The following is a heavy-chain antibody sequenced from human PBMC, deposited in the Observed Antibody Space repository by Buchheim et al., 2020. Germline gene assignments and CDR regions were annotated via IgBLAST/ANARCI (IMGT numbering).Heavy chain of an antibody. J-gene: IGHJ4*02. D-gene: IGHD3-22*01. Sequence: QVQLQQWGAGLLKPSETLSLTCAAYGGSFSGYYWSWIRQPPGKGLEWIGEINHSGSTNYNPSLKSRVTISVDTSKNQFSLKLSSVTAADTAVYYCARVPGSSGYYFDYWGQGTL. CDR3: ARVPGSSGYYFDY. CDR1: GGSFSGYY. V-gene: IGHV4-34*01. CDR2: INHSGST.